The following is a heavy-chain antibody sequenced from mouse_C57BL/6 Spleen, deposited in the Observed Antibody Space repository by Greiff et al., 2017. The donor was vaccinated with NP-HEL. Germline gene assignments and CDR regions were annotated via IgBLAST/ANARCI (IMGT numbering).Heavy chain of an antibody. D-gene: IGHD2-5*01. V-gene: IGHV1-81*01. Sequence: VKLVESGAELARPGASAKLSCKASGYTFTSYGISWVKQRTGQGLEWIGEIYPRSGNTYYNEKFKGKATLTADKSSSTAYMELRSLTSEDSAVYFCARSNYSNYVGFAYWGQGTLVTVSA. CDR2: IYPRSGNT. J-gene: IGHJ3*01. CDR3: ARSNYSNYVGFAY. CDR1: GYTFTSYG.